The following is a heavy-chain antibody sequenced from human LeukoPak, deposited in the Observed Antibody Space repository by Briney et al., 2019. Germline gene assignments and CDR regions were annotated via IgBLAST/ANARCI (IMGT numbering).Heavy chain of an antibody. Sequence: PSETLSLTCAVSGGSISSGGYSWSWIRQPPGKGLEWIGYIYHSGSTYYNPPLKSRVTISVDRSKNQFSLKLSSVTAADTAVYYCARGPDCSSTSCFYPYYYGMDVWGQGTTVTVSS. CDR2: IYHSGST. CDR3: ARGPDCSSTSCFYPYYYGMDV. V-gene: IGHV4-30-2*01. D-gene: IGHD2-2*01. J-gene: IGHJ6*02. CDR1: GGSISSGGYS.